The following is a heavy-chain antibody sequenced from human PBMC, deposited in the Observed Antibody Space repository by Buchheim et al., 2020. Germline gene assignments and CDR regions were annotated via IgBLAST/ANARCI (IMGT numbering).Heavy chain of an antibody. V-gene: IGHV3-21*01. D-gene: IGHD5-12*01. CDR3: ARDLGGYSGYLRHENYYYYGMDV. J-gene: IGHJ6*02. CDR1: GFTFSSYS. CDR2: ISSSSSYI. Sequence: EVQLVESGGGLVKPGGSLRLSCAASGFTFSSYSMNWVRQAPGKGLEWVSSISSSSSYIYYADSVKARFTISRDNAKNSLYLQMNSLRAEDTAVYYCARDLGGYSGYLRHENYYYYGMDVWGQGTT.